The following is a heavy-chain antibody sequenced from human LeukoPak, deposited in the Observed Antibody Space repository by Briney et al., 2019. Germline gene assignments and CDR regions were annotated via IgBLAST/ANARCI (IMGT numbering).Heavy chain of an antibody. D-gene: IGHD2-2*01. Sequence: PGGSLRLSCAASGFTFSSYGMHWVRQAPGKGLEWVAFIRYDGSNKYYADSVKGRFTISRDNSKNTLYLQMNSLRAEDTAVYYCAKLVVPAAHSPSGWGQGTLVTVSS. CDR2: IRYDGSNK. J-gene: IGHJ4*02. CDR1: GFTFSSYG. CDR3: AKLVVPAAHSPSG. V-gene: IGHV3-30*02.